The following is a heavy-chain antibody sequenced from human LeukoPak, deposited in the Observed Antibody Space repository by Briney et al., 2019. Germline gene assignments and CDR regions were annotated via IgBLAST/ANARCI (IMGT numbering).Heavy chain of an antibody. V-gene: IGHV3-21*01. Sequence: GGSLRLSCAASGFTFSSYSMNWVRQAPGKGLEWVSSISSSSSYIYYADSVKGRFTISRDNAKNSLYLQMNSLRAEDTAVYYCARDLRRDSSGWNSQAVLDYWGQGTMVTVSS. CDR2: ISSSSSYI. CDR3: ARDLRRDSSGWNSQAVLDY. D-gene: IGHD6-19*01. J-gene: IGHJ4*02. CDR1: GFTFSSYS.